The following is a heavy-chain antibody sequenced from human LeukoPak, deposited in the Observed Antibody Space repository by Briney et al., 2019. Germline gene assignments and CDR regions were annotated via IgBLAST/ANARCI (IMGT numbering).Heavy chain of an antibody. CDR2: ISGRGGST. CDR1: GFTFSSYA. V-gene: IGHV3-23*01. J-gene: IGHJ4*02. Sequence: QPGGSLRLSCAASGFTFSSYAVSWVRQAPGVGLEWVSTISGRGGSTFYADSVKGRFTISRDNSKNTLYLQMNSLRAEDTAVYYCAKVGREQWLVSYFDYWGQGTLVTVSS. CDR3: AKVGREQWLVSYFDY. D-gene: IGHD6-19*01.